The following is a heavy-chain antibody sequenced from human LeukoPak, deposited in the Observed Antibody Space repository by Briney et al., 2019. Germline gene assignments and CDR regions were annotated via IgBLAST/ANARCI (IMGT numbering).Heavy chain of an antibody. CDR3: ARLPLLTGYCASFDY. V-gene: IGHV5-10-1*01. J-gene: IGHJ4*02. CDR2: IDPSDSYT. D-gene: IGHD3-9*01. CDR1: GYSFTSYW. Sequence: GESLKISCKGSGYSFTSYWISWVRQMPGKGLEWMGRIDPSDSYTNYSPSFQGHVTISADKSISTAYLQWSSLKASDTAMYYCARLPLLTGYCASFDYWGQGTLVTVSS.